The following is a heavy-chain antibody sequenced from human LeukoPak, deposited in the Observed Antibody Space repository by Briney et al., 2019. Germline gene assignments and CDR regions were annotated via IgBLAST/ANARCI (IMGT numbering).Heavy chain of an antibody. Sequence: SETLSLTCTVSGGSISSYYWSWIRQPAGKGLEWIGRIYTSGSTIYNPSLKSRVTISVDTSKNQFSLKLSSVTAADTAVYYCARLYGSGSSLYFDYWGQGTLVTVSS. CDR3: ARLYGSGSSLYFDY. CDR1: GGSISSYY. D-gene: IGHD3-10*01. J-gene: IGHJ4*02. CDR2: IYTSGST. V-gene: IGHV4-4*07.